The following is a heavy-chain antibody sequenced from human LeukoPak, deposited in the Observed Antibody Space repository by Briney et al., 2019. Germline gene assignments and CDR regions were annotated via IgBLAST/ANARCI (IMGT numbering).Heavy chain of an antibody. J-gene: IGHJ4*02. CDR3: ARRTTVVTKSFDY. CDR1: GPSLSSGYY. Sequence: PSETMSLTWAVSGPSLSSGYYWGCIRQPPGKGLEWIGSIYHSGSTYYNPSLKSRVTISVDTSKNQFSLKLSSVTAADTAVYYCARRTTVVTKSFDYWGQGTLVTVSS. D-gene: IGHD4-23*01. CDR2: IYHSGST. V-gene: IGHV4-38-2*01.